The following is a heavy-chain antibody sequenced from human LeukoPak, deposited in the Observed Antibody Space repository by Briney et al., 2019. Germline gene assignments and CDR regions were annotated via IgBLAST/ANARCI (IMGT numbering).Heavy chain of an antibody. J-gene: IGHJ5*02. V-gene: IGHV3-23*01. CDR2: ISGSGGSA. Sequence: GGSLRLSCAASGFLLSSYAVTWVRQAPGKGLEWVSSISGSGGSAYYADSVRGRFTISRDISKNTVYLQLNSLRGEDTALYYCAKSGTYRDYLRGGWFDPWGQGILVTVSS. CDR3: AKSGTYRDYLRGGWFDP. D-gene: IGHD4-17*01. CDR1: GFLLSSYA.